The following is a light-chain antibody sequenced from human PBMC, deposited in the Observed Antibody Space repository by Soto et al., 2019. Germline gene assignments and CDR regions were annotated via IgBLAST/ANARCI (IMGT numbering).Light chain of an antibody. CDR1: SANIGAAYN. Sequence: QSVLKQPPSVSGAPGQLVAISCNWSSANIGAAYNVDWYQQLPGTAPKLLIYGNNNRPSGAPARFSGSKSGTSASLAIAGLQAEDEGDYYCHSYDSSLSAYVFGTGTKVTVL. CDR2: GNN. CDR3: HSYDSSLSAYV. J-gene: IGLJ1*01. V-gene: IGLV1-40*01.